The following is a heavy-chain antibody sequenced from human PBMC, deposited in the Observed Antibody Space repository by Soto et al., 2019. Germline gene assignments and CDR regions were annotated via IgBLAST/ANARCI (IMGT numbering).Heavy chain of an antibody. CDR3: ARLPGRGSSYSRNDY. J-gene: IGHJ4*02. CDR2: INHSGST. V-gene: IGHV4-34*01. D-gene: IGHD6-13*01. CDR1: GGSFSGYY. Sequence: SETLSLTCAVYGGSFSGYYWSWIRQPPGKGLEWIGEINHSGSTNYNPSLKSRVTISVDTSKNQFSLKLSSVTAADTAVYYCARLPGRGSSYSRNDYWGQGTLVTVSS.